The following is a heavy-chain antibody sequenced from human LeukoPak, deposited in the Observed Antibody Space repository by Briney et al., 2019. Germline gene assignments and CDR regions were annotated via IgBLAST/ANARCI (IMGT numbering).Heavy chain of an antibody. Sequence: GGSLRLSCAASGFTFSSYSMNWVRQAPGKGLEWVSSISSSSSYIYYADSVMGRFTISRDNAKNSLYLQMNSLRAEDTAVYYCARDHRAQGFDPWGQGTLVTVSS. V-gene: IGHV3-21*01. J-gene: IGHJ5*02. CDR3: ARDHRAQGFDP. CDR2: ISSSSSYI. CDR1: GFTFSSYS.